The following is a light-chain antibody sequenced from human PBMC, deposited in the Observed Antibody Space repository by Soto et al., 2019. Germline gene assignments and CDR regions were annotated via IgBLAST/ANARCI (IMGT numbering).Light chain of an antibody. V-gene: IGLV2-14*01. CDR3: SSYTSSSTLLYV. Sequence: QSALTQPASVSGSPGQSITISCTGTSSDVGGYNYVSWYQQHPGKAPKLMIYDVSNRPSGVSTRFSGSKSGNTASLPISGLQAEDEDDYYCSSYTSSSTLLYVFGTGTKVTVL. CDR2: DVS. J-gene: IGLJ1*01. CDR1: SSDVGGYNY.